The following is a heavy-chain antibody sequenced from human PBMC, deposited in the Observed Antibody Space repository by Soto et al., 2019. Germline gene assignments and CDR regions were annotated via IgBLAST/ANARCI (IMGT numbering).Heavy chain of an antibody. CDR2: ISSSSSYI. V-gene: IGHV3-21*01. J-gene: IGHJ4*02. CDR3: ARVGNMIVVAPDY. D-gene: IGHD3-22*01. CDR1: GFTFSSYS. Sequence: GSLRLSCAASGFTFSSYSMNWVRQAPGKGLEWVSSISSSSSYIYYADSVKGRFTISRDNAKNSLYLQMNSLRAEDTAVYYCARVGNMIVVAPDYWGQGTLVTVS.